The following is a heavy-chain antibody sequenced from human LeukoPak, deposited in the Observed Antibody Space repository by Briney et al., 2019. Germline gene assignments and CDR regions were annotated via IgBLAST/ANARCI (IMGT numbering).Heavy chain of an antibody. CDR3: SRDGLDYYGSGSYRGFDY. J-gene: IGHJ4*02. V-gene: IGHV3-49*04. CDR2: IRTKDFGGTT. Sequence: PGGSLRLSCAASGFTFSSYAMSWVRQAPGKGLEYIGFIRTKDFGGTTEYAASVKGRFTISRDDSKSIAYLQIHSLQSEDTAVYYCSRDGLDYYGSGSYRGFDYWGQGTLVTVSS. D-gene: IGHD3-10*01. CDR1: GFTFSSYA.